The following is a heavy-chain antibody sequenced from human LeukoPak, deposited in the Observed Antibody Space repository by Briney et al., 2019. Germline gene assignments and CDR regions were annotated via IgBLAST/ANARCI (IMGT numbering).Heavy chain of an antibody. CDR2: IYYSGST. Sequence: SETLSLTCAVSGYSISSSNWWGWIRQPPGKGLEWIGYIYYSGSTYYNPSLKSRVTISVDTSKNQFSLKLSSVTAADTAVYYCARKGSSWYRAGMDVWGQGTTVTVSS. CDR1: GYSISSSNW. CDR3: ARKGSSWYRAGMDV. J-gene: IGHJ6*02. D-gene: IGHD6-13*01. V-gene: IGHV4-28*01.